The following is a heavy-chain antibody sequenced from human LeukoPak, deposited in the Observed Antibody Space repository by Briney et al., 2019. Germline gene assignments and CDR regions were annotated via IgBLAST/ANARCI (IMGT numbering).Heavy chain of an antibody. CDR1: GGSISSYY. D-gene: IGHD3-3*01. J-gene: IGHJ6*03. V-gene: IGHV4-59*01. Sequence: SETLSLTCTVSGGSISSYYWSWIRQPPGKGLEWIGYIYYSGSTNYNPSPKSRVTISVDTSKNQFSLKLSSVTAADTAVYYCAREGKDDFWSGSYYYYYYMDVWGKGTTVTVSS. CDR2: IYYSGST. CDR3: AREGKDDFWSGSYYYYYYMDV.